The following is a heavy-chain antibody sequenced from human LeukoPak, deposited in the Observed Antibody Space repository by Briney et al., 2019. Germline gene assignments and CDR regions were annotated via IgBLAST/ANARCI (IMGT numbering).Heavy chain of an antibody. J-gene: IGHJ4*02. D-gene: IGHD5-24*01. CDR1: RFTFSSYW. Sequence: PGGSLRLSCAASRFTFSSYWMTWVRQAPGKGLEWVANIKQDGSKKSYVDSVKGRFTIPRDNAKNSLYLQMNSLRAEDTAIYYCTRVGYIDEGIDYWGQGTLVTVSS. CDR3: TRVGYIDEGIDY. CDR2: IKQDGSKK. V-gene: IGHV3-7*04.